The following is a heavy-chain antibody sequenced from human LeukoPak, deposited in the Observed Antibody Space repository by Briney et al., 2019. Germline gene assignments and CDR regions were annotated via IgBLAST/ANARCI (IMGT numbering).Heavy chain of an antibody. Sequence: GASVKVPCKASGGTFSSYAISWVRQAPGQGLEWMGGIIPIFGTANYAQKFQGRVTITADESTSTAYMELSSLRSEDTTVYYCARLWGYYFDYWGQGTLVTVSS. CDR1: GGTFSSYA. CDR3: ARLWGYYFDY. J-gene: IGHJ4*02. D-gene: IGHD3-10*01. CDR2: IIPIFGTA. V-gene: IGHV1-69*13.